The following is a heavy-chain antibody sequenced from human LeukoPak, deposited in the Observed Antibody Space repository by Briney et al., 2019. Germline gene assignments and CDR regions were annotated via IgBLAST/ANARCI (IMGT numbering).Heavy chain of an antibody. J-gene: IGHJ4*02. V-gene: IGHV4-39*01. CDR3: ARHADSGFGQLAFDY. CDR1: GGSISSSSYY. CDR2: IYYSRST. Sequence: PSETLSLTCSVSGGSISSSSYYWGWIRQPPGKGLEWIGSIYYSRSTYYNPSLKSRVTISVDTSKNQFSLKLSSATAADTAVYYCARHADSGFGQLAFDYWGQGALVTVSS. D-gene: IGHD3-10*01.